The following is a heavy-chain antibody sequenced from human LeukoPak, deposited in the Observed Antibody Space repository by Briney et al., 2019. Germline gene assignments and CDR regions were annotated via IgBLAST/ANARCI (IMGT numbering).Heavy chain of an antibody. D-gene: IGHD5-12*01. J-gene: IGHJ6*02. CDR2: MSGSGGST. CDR1: GFTFSNYA. CDR3: AKAPWGYIPRYGMDV. Sequence: PGGSLRLSCAASGFTFSNYAMSWVRQGPGKGLEWVSAMSGSGGSTYYADSVKGRFTISRDNSKNTLYLQMNSLRAEDTAVYYCAKAPWGYIPRYGMDVWGQGTTVTVSS. V-gene: IGHV3-23*01.